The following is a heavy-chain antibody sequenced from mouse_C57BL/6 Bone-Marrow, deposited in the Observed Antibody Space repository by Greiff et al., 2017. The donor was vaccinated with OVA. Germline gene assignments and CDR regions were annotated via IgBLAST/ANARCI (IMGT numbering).Heavy chain of an antibody. D-gene: IGHD2-12*01. CDR2: LNPGNGGT. Sequence: VQLQQSGAELVRPGTSVKVSCKASGYAFTNYLIEWVKQRPGQGLEWIGVLNPGNGGTNYNEKFKGKATLTADKSSSTAYMQLSSLTSEDSAVYFCAREGVLYYYFDYWGQGTTLTVSS. J-gene: IGHJ2*01. CDR1: GYAFTNYL. V-gene: IGHV1-54*01. CDR3: AREGVLYYYFDY.